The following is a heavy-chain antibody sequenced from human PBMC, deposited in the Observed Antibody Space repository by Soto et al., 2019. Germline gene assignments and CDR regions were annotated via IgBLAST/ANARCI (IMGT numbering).Heavy chain of an antibody. CDR2: IWYDGSEK. CDR3: ARWGNWKVADY. V-gene: IGHV3-30*19. J-gene: IGHJ4*02. CDR1: GFTFSSHG. D-gene: IGHD1-1*01. Sequence: QVLLVQSGGGVVQPGTSLRLSCAASGFTFSSHGMHWVRQAPGKGLEWVAVIWYDGSEKYYRDSVKGRFTISRDNSKNTLYLHMASLTVEDTAVYYCARWGNWKVADYWGQGTLVTVSA.